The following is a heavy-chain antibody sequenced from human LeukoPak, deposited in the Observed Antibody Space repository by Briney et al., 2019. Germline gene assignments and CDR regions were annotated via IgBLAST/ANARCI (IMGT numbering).Heavy chain of an antibody. CDR1: GFTFSSYW. D-gene: IGHD2-2*02. V-gene: IGHV3-7*01. CDR2: IKQDGSEK. Sequence: TGGSLRLSCAAPGFTFSSYWMSWVRQAPGKGLEWVANIKQDGSEKYYVDSVKGRFTISRDNAKNSLYLQMNSLRAEDTAVYYCARVPRRYCSSTSCYTYWGQGTLVTVSS. J-gene: IGHJ4*02. CDR3: ARVPRRYCSSTSCYTY.